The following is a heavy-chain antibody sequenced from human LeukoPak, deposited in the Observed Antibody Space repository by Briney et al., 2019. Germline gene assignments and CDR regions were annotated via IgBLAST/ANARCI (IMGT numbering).Heavy chain of an antibody. CDR3: ARERITATLHFDY. D-gene: IGHD1-7*01. CDR2: INPNSDDT. V-gene: IGHV1-2*02. CDR1: GYTFTAYY. Sequence: ASVKVSCKASGYTFTAYYIHSVRQAPGQGLEWMGWINPNSDDTHYAQKFQGRVTMTRDTSISTAYMAVSRLRSDDTAVYDCARERITATLHFDYWGQGTLVTVSS. J-gene: IGHJ4*02.